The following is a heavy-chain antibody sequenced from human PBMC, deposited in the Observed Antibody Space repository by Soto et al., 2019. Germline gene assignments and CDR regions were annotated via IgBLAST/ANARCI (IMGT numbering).Heavy chain of an antibody. J-gene: IGHJ4*02. V-gene: IGHV3-66*01. Sequence: GGSLRLSCAASGFTVSSNYMSWVRQAPGKGLEWVSVIYSGGSTYYADSVKGRFTISRDNSKNTLYLQMNSLRDEDTAVYYCARAGSSSWLRLYYFDYWGQGTLVTVSS. CDR3: ARAGSSSWLRLYYFDY. CDR2: IYSGGST. D-gene: IGHD6-13*01. CDR1: GFTVSSNY.